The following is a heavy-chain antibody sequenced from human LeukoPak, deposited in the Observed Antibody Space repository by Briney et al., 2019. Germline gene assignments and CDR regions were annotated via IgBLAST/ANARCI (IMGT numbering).Heavy chain of an antibody. Sequence: GGSLRLSCAASGFTFSSYAMSWVRQAPGKGLEWVSAISGSGGSTYYADSVKGRFTISRDNSKNTLYLQMNSLRAEDTAVYYCAKATGGFDNTYYFDYWGQGTLVTVSS. CDR2: ISGSGGST. V-gene: IGHV3-23*01. D-gene: IGHD3-9*01. CDR3: AKATGGFDNTYYFDY. J-gene: IGHJ4*02. CDR1: GFTFSSYA.